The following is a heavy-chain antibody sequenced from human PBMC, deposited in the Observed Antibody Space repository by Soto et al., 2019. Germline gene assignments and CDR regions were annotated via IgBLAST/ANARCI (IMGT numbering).Heavy chain of an antibody. CDR3: ARAYGGYADY. J-gene: IGHJ4*02. D-gene: IGHD5-12*01. Sequence: SETLSLTCAVSGGSISSGGYSWSWIRQPPGKGLEWIGEINHSGSTNYNPSLKSRVTISVDTSKNQFSLKLSSVTAADTAVYYCARAYGGYADYWGQGALVTVSS. CDR1: GGSISSGGYS. V-gene: IGHV4-30-2*01. CDR2: INHSGST.